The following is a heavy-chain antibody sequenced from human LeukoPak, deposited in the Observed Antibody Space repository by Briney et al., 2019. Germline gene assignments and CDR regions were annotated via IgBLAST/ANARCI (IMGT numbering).Heavy chain of an antibody. CDR1: GYTFTSYD. J-gene: IGHJ6*03. CDR2: MNPNSGNT. V-gene: IGHV1-8*01. Sequence: ASVKVSCKASGYTFTSYDINWVRQATGQGLEWMGWMNPNSGNTGYAQKFQGRVTMTRNTSISTAYMELSSLRSEDTAVYYCARGSPHEYYYYYYMDVWGKGTTVTVSS. CDR3: ARGSPHEYYYYYYMDV.